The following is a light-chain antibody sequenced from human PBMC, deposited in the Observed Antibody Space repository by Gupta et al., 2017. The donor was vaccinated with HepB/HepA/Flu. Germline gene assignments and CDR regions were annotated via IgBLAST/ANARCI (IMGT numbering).Light chain of an antibody. J-gene: IGKJ2*01. Sequence: IQMTQSPSSLSASVGDRVTITCRASQSISSYLNWYQQKPGKAPNLLIYAASNLQSGAPSRFSGGGYGTDFTLTISSLQPEDFATYYCQQSHSLPQTFGQGTKLEIK. V-gene: IGKV1-39*01. CDR2: AAS. CDR1: QSISSY. CDR3: QQSHSLPQT.